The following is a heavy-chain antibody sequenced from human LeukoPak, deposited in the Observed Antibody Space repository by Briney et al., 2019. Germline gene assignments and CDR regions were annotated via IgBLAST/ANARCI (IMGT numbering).Heavy chain of an antibody. J-gene: IGHJ4*02. CDR3: ARESSIVADSFDY. D-gene: IGHD3-22*01. CDR2: IYYSGST. CDR1: GDSISSSSYY. V-gene: IGHV4-39*07. Sequence: SETLSLTCTVSGDSISSSSYYWGWIRQPPGKGLEWIGSIYYSGSTYYSPSLKSRVTISVDTSKNQFSLKLSSVTAADTAVYYCARESSIVADSFDYWGQGTLVSVSS.